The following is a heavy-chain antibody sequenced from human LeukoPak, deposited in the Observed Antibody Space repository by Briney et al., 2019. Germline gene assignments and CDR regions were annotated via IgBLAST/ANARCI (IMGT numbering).Heavy chain of an antibody. J-gene: IGHJ3*02. Sequence: GGSLRLSCAASGFIFSSYWMHWVHQAPGKGLVWVSRINSDGSTTSYADSVKGRFTISRDNAKNTVYLQMNSLRAEDTAVYYCARDCSSTSCPPDGAFDIWGQGTMVTVSS. V-gene: IGHV3-74*01. CDR2: INSDGSTT. CDR3: ARDCSSTSCPPDGAFDI. CDR1: GFIFSSYW. D-gene: IGHD2-2*01.